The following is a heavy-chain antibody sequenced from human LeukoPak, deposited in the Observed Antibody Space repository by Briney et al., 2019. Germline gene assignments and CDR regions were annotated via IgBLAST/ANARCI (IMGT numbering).Heavy chain of an antibody. Sequence: GASVKVSCKASGYTFTGYYMHWVRQAPGQGLEWMGWINPKSGATTYAQKFQDRVTLTRDTSIHTAYMDLSGLTSDDTAVFYCAKGATEGYYYYYGLDVWGQGTTVTVSS. J-gene: IGHJ6*02. CDR1: GYTFTGYY. CDR2: INPKSGAT. CDR3: AKGATEGYYYYYGLDV. V-gene: IGHV1-2*02.